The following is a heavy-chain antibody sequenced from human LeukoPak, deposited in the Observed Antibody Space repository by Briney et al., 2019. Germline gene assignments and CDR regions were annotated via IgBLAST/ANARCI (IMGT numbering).Heavy chain of an antibody. D-gene: IGHD3-10*01. Sequence: GGSLRLSCAASGFTLSSYAMHRVRQAPGQGLDWVAVISYDGSNKYYADSVKGRFTISRDDSKNTLYLQMNSLRAEDTAVYYCARTTYYYGSGTLMDVWGQGTTVTVSS. CDR1: GFTLSSYA. V-gene: IGHV3-30-3*01. CDR3: ARTTYYYGSGTLMDV. J-gene: IGHJ6*02. CDR2: ISYDGSNK.